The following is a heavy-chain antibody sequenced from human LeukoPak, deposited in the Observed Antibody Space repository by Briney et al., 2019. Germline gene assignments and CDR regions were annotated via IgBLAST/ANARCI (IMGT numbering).Heavy chain of an antibody. V-gene: IGHV4-59*01. J-gene: IGHJ4*02. CDR2: ISYSGST. D-gene: IGHD6-19*01. Sequence: SETLSLTCTVSGGSISSYYWSWIRRPPGKGLEWIGYISYSGSTNYNPSLKSRVTISVDTSKNQFSLKLSSVIAADTAVYYCARSRSSGWSINFDYWGQGTLVTVSS. CDR1: GGSISSYY. CDR3: ARSRSSGWSINFDY.